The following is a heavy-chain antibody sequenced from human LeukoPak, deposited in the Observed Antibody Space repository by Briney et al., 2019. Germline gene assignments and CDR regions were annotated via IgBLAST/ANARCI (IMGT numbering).Heavy chain of an antibody. V-gene: IGHV4-34*01. J-gene: IGHJ4*02. D-gene: IGHD2-21*02. CDR2: INHSGST. CDR1: GGSFSGYC. CDR3: ARVATAGDYGLMNF. Sequence: SETLSLTCAVYGGSFSGYCWSWIRQPPGKGLEWIGEINHSGSTNYNPSLKSQFTMSVDTSKNLFSLKVISVTAADTAVYYCARVATAGDYGLMNFWGQGILVTVSS.